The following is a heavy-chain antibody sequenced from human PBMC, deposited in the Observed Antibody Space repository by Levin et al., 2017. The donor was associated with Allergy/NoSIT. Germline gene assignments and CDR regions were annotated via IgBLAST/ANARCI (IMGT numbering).Heavy chain of an antibody. D-gene: IGHD6-19*01. Sequence: GASVKVSCAASGFSLRDYGMSWVRQAPGKGLECVSAISDTGGNTYYADSVKGRFTISRDSSKNTLFLQMNSLRAEDTAVYYCAKCTSGSGTGVDAFDYWGQGTLLTVSS. J-gene: IGHJ4*02. CDR2: ISDTGGNT. CDR1: GFSLRDYG. CDR3: AKCTSGSGTGVDAFDY. V-gene: IGHV3-23*01.